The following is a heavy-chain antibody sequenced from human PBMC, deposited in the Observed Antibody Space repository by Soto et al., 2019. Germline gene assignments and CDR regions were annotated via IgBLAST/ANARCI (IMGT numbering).Heavy chain of an antibody. CDR3: ARGDATKIVVTTYYAMDV. V-gene: IGHV1-69*12. Sequence: QVQLVQSGAEVKKPGSSVKVSCKASGGSLSNYGISWVRQAPGQGLEWMGGIIPVFGTANYAQKFQGRVTITADESTNIVDMAVTSLRSEDTAVYYCARGDATKIVVTTYYAMDVWGQGTTVTVSS. J-gene: IGHJ6*02. D-gene: IGHD4-17*01. CDR1: GGSLSNYG. CDR2: IIPVFGTA.